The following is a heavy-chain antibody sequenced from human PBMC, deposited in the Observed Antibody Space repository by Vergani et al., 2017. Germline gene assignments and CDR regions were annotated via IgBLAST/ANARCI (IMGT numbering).Heavy chain of an antibody. J-gene: IGHJ1*01. Sequence: EVQLLESGGGLVQPGGSRRLSCAGAGFTFDTYTMAYVRQAPGKGLEWFATISSGGGDIFYADSLKGRFTITKDNSKNTLFLQMNSLKDEDSAVDYCTTAWSLYFLHSEYFLYWGRSTLVSVSS. CDR3: TTAWSLYFLHSEYFLY. CDR1: GFTFDTYT. D-gene: IGHD3-10*01. V-gene: IGHV3-23*01. CDR2: ISSGGGDI.